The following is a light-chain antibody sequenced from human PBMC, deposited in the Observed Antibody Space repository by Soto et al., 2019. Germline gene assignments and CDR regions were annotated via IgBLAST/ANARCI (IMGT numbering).Light chain of an antibody. CDR2: DAS. CDR1: QDISNY. CDR3: QQYANLPPT. Sequence: DIQMTQSPSSLSASVGDRVTITCQASQDISNYLNWYQQKPGKAPTLLIYDASNLETGFPSRFSGSGSGTDFTFSICSLQPEDIATYYCQQYANLPPTVGGGTKVVIK. J-gene: IGKJ4*01. V-gene: IGKV1-33*01.